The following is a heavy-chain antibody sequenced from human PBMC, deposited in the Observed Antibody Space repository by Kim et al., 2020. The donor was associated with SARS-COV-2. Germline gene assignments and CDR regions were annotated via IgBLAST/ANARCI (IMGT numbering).Heavy chain of an antibody. D-gene: IGHD3-3*01. J-gene: IGHJ5*02. V-gene: IGHV4-34*01. CDR2: INHSGST. CDR3: ARRGKTIFGVVIIHGWFDP. CDR1: GGSFSGYY. Sequence: GSLSLTCAVYGGSFSGYYWSWIRQPPGKGLEWIGEINHSGSTNYNPSLKSRVTISVDTSKNQFSLKLSSVTAADTAVYYCARRGKTIFGVVIIHGWFDPWGQGTLVTVSS.